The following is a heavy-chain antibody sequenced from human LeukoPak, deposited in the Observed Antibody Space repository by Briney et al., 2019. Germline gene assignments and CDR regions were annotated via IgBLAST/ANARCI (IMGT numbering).Heavy chain of an antibody. Sequence: GGSLRLSCAASGFTFSSYSMNWVRQAPGKGLEWVSYISSSSSTIYYADSVKGRFTISRDNARNSLYLQMNSLRAEDTAVYYCARDYSIKLQFVECFYDYWGQGTLVTVSS. D-gene: IGHD3-3*01. J-gene: IGHJ4*02. CDR3: ARDYSIKLQFVECFYDY. V-gene: IGHV3-48*01. CDR2: ISSSSSTI. CDR1: GFTFSSYS.